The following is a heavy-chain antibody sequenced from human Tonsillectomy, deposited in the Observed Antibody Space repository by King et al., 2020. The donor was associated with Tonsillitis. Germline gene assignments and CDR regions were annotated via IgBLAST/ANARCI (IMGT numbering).Heavy chain of an antibody. CDR1: GYTFTGYY. Sequence: VQLVESGAEVKKPGASVKVSCKASGYTFTGYYMHWVRQAPGQGLEGMGWINPNSGGTNYAQKFQGRVTMTRDTSISTAYMELRRLRSDDTAVYYCARDRARFLEWLFPRKAWFDPWGQGTLVTVSS. CDR3: ARDRARFLEWLFPRKAWFDP. CDR2: INPNSGGT. J-gene: IGHJ5*02. D-gene: IGHD3-3*01. V-gene: IGHV1-2*02.